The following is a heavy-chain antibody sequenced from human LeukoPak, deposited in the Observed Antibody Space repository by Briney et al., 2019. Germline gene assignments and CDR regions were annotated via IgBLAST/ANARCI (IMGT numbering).Heavy chain of an antibody. CDR3: ARGGGGQSSVAARLRVPFDY. V-gene: IGHV4-39*01. D-gene: IGHD6-6*01. CDR1: GGSISSSSYS. Sequence: SETLSLTCTVSGGSISSSSYSWGWLRQPPGKGLEWIGSIYYSGSTYYNPSLKSRVTISVDTSKNQFSLKLSSVTAADTAVYYCARGGGGQSSVAARLRVPFDYWGQGTLVTVSS. CDR2: IYYSGST. J-gene: IGHJ4*02.